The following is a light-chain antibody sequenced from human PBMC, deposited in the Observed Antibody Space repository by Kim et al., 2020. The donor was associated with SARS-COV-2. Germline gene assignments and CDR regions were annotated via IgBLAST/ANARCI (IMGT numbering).Light chain of an antibody. CDR3: QQYENWPIT. CDR2: DAS. J-gene: IGKJ4*01. CDR1: QSVSSN. Sequence: EIVMTQSPATLSVSPEERATLSCRASQSVSSNLAWYQQKPGQAPRLLIYDASTRATGIPARFSGSGSGTEFTLTISSLQSEDFAVYFCQQYENWPITFGGGTKVDIK. V-gene: IGKV3-15*01.